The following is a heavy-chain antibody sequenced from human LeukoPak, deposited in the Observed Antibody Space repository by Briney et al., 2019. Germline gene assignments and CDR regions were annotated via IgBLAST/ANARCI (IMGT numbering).Heavy chain of an antibody. D-gene: IGHD6-19*01. J-gene: IGHJ4*02. CDR1: GFTFSTYS. Sequence: GGSLRLSCAASGFTFSTYSMNWVRQAPGKGLEWVSSIGSSGSYIYYADSLKGRFTISRDNAKNSLYLQMNSLRAEDTAVYYCANARGIAVAGSFDYWGQGTLVTVSS. CDR3: ANARGIAVAGSFDY. CDR2: IGSSGSYI. V-gene: IGHV3-21*04.